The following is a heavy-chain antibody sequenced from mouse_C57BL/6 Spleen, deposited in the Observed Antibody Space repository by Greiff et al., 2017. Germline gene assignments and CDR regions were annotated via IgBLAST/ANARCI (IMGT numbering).Heavy chain of an antibody. CDR3: ARGTGTKDY. CDR1: GYSFTGYY. CDR2: INPSTGGT. D-gene: IGHD4-1*01. V-gene: IGHV1-42*01. Sequence: VQLQQSGPELVKPGASVKISCKASGYSFTGYYMNWVKQSPEKSLEWIGEINPSTGGTTYNQKFKAKATLTVDKSSSTAYMQIKSLTSEDSAVYYCARGTGTKDYWGQGTSVTVSS. J-gene: IGHJ4*01.